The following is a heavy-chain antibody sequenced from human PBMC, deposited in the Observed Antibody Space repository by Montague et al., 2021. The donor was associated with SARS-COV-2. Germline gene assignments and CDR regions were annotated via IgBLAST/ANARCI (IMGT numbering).Heavy chain of an antibody. CDR2: INHRGIS. D-gene: IGHD3-22*01. V-gene: IGHV4-34*01. J-gene: IGHJ4*02. Sequence: SETLSLTCAVYGGSFSDYYWSWIRQPPGKGLEWIGEINHRGISNYNPSLKSRVSISVDTSKNQFSLYLSSVTAADTAVYYCARGRQHFNMIVVVMTGGEYYFDYWGQGTLVTVSS. CDR1: GGSFSDYY. CDR3: ARGRQHFNMIVVVMTGGEYYFDY.